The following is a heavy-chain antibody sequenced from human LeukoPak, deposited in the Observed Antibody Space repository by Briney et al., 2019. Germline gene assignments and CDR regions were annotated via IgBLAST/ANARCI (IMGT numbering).Heavy chain of an antibody. J-gene: IGHJ5*02. V-gene: IGHV4-34*01. CDR3: AREFRVTIFGVVPVWFDP. CDR1: GGSFSGYY. D-gene: IGHD3-3*01. Sequence: SETLSLTCAVYGGSFSGYYWSWIRQPPGKGLEWIGEINHSGSTNYNPSLKSRVTISVDTSKNQFSLKLSSVTAADTAVYYCAREFRVTIFGVVPVWFDPWGQGTLVTVSS. CDR2: INHSGST.